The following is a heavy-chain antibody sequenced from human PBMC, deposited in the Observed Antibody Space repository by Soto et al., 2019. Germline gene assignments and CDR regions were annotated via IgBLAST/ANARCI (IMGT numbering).Heavy chain of an antibody. CDR1: GFTVSNNY. V-gene: IGHV3-53*01. J-gene: IGHJ4*02. CDR3: ATQRGGGGY. Sequence: EVQLVESGGGLIQPGGSLRLSCAVSGFTVSNNYMSWVRQAPGKGLEGVSVIYSGGYTAYGDSVKGRFTISRDNSKNTLYLKINSRGAGDAAVFSCATQRGGGGYWGQGTLVTVSS. CDR2: IYSGGYT. D-gene: IGHD3-10*01.